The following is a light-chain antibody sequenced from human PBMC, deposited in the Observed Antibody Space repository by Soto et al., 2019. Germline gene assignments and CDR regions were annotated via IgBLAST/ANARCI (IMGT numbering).Light chain of an antibody. CDR3: SSYAGSSNWV. CDR2: EGT. CDR1: GSDIGTYKY. J-gene: IGLJ3*02. V-gene: IGLV2-8*01. Sequence: QSALTQPPSASGSPGQSVTISCTGTGSDIGTYKYVSWYQQHPGQAPKLMIYEGTKRPSGVPDRFSGSKSGNTASLTVSGLQSEDEADYYCSSYAGSSNWVFGGGTKLTVL.